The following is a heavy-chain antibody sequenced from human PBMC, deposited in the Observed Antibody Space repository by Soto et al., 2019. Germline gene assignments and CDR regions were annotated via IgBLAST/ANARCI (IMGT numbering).Heavy chain of an antibody. CDR3: ARDLWAMIVVVNDAFDI. CDR2: ISSSSSYI. CDR1: GFTFSSYS. V-gene: IGHV3-21*01. D-gene: IGHD3-22*01. J-gene: IGHJ3*02. Sequence: GGSLRLSCAASGFTFSSYSMYWVRQAPGKGLEWVSSISSSSSYIYYADSVKGRFTISRDNAKNSLYLQMNSLRAEDTAVYYCARDLWAMIVVVNDAFDIWGQGTMVTVSS.